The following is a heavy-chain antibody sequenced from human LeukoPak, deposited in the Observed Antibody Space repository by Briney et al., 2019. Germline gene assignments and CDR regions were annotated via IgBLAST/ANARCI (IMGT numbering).Heavy chain of an antibody. Sequence: GGSLRLSCAASGFTFRTYAMSWVRQAPGKGLEWVSASSGGGGSTYYADSVKGRFTISRDNSKNTLFLQMNSLRAEDTAVYYCAKDRYCGGGTCYWSYFDYWGQGTLVTVSS. J-gene: IGHJ4*02. CDR2: SSGGGGST. CDR3: AKDRYCGGGTCYWSYFDY. V-gene: IGHV3-23*01. D-gene: IGHD2-15*01. CDR1: GFTFRTYA.